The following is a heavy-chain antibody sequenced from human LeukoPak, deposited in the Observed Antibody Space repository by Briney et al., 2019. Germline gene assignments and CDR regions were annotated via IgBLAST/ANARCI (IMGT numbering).Heavy chain of an antibody. J-gene: IGHJ4*02. CDR3: ARDGRAAAGTGFGFH. Sequence: PGGSLRLSCAASGFTFSRYTMNWVRQAPGKGLEWVSTISPSSTYIYYAASVKGRFTISRDNAKNSLYLQMNSLRAEDTAVYYCARDGRAAAGTGFGFHWGQGTLVTVSS. CDR1: GFTFSRYT. D-gene: IGHD6-13*01. CDR2: ISPSSTYI. V-gene: IGHV3-21*01.